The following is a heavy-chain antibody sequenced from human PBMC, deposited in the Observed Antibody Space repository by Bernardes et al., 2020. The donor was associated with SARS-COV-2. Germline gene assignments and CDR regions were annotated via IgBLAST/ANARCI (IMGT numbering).Heavy chain of an antibody. D-gene: IGHD2-2*01. CDR3: AKDPVRPRYCSSASCPYFDY. Sequence: GWSLFRSCAASGFTFRTSAMSWVRQAPGPGLEWVSTISGSGGSTYYADSVKGRFTISRDNSKNTLYLQMNSLRAEETAVYYCAKDPVRPRYCSSASCPYFDYWGQGTLVTVSS. J-gene: IGHJ4*02. CDR1: GFTFRTSA. V-gene: IGHV3-23*01. CDR2: ISGSGGST.